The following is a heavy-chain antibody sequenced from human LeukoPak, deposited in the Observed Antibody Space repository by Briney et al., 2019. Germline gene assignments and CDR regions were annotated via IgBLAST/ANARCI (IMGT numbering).Heavy chain of an antibody. CDR3: AKEGVLLYGVSTLNYFDY. Sequence: PGGSLRLSCAASGFTFDDYAMHWVRHAPGKGLEWVSGISWNSGSIGYADSVKGRFTISRDNAKNSLYLQMNSLRAEDTALCYCAKEGVLLYGVSTLNYFDYWGQGTLVTVSS. J-gene: IGHJ4*02. V-gene: IGHV3-9*01. CDR1: GFTFDDYA. CDR2: ISWNSGSI. D-gene: IGHD2-2*02.